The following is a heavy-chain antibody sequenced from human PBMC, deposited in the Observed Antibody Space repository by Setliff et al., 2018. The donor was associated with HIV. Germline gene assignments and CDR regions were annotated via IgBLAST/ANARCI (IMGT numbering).Heavy chain of an antibody. Sequence: PGGSLRLSCAASGFSFSTYALHWVRQAPGKGLQWLAMISSDGSDKFYADSVKGRFTISRDNAKNSLYLQMNSLRAEDTAVYYCARDLQSNIAVAGPIPLGYWGQGTLVTVSS. CDR2: ISSDGSDK. D-gene: IGHD6-19*01. CDR3: ARDLQSNIAVAGPIPLGY. V-gene: IGHV3-30*04. J-gene: IGHJ4*02. CDR1: GFSFSTYA.